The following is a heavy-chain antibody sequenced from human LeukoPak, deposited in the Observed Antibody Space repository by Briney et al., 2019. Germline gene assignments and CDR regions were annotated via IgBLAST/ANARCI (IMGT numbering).Heavy chain of an antibody. J-gene: IGHJ4*02. D-gene: IGHD2-2*01. CDR1: GFTLNNAW. CDR2: ISSSSSYI. V-gene: IGHV3-21*01. Sequence: GGSLRLSCAASGFTLNNAWMSWVRQAPGKGLEWVSSISSSSSYIYYADSVKGRFTISRDNAKNSLYVQMGSLRAEDTAVYYCARDPPYCSSTNCQIDYWGQGTPVTVPS. CDR3: ARDPPYCSSTNCQIDY.